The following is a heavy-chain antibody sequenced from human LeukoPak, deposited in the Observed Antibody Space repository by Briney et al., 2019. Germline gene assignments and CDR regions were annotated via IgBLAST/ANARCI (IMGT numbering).Heavy chain of an antibody. CDR3: ANWDDFWALDY. CDR2: IRYDGSNK. CDR1: GFAFSSCG. D-gene: IGHD3-3*01. J-gene: IGHJ4*02. V-gene: IGHV3-30*02. Sequence: GGSRSLSCAASGFAFSSCGVHCVRQAPGKGLEWVAFIRYDGSNKYYADSVKGRFTISRDNSKNTLYLQMNSLRAEDTAVYYCANWDDFWALDYWGQGTLVTVSS.